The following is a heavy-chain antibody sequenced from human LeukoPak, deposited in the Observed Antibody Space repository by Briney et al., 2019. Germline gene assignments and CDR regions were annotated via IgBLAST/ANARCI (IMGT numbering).Heavy chain of an antibody. V-gene: IGHV1-2*02. CDR3: AIMFREFNDAFNS. CDR2: INPNSGGT. J-gene: IGHJ3*02. CDR1: GYTFTGYY. D-gene: IGHD3-10*02. Sequence: ASVKVSCKASGYTFTGYYMHWVRQAPGQGLEWMGWINPNSGGTNYAQKFQGRVTMTRDTSISTAYMELSRLRSDDMAVYYCAIMFREFNDAFNSWGQGTMVTVSS.